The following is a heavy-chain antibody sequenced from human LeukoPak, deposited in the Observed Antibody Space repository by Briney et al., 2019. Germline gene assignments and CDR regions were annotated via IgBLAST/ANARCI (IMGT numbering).Heavy chain of an antibody. CDR1: GGSFSGYY. CDR3: ARLDITMVRGVRSSNWFDP. CDR2: INHSGST. Sequence: KPSETLSLTCAVYGGSFSGYYWSWIRQPPGKGLEWIGEINHSGSTNYNPSLKSRVTISVDTSKNQFSLKLSSVTAADTAVYYCARLDITMVRGVRSSNWFDPWGQGTLVTVSS. J-gene: IGHJ5*02. D-gene: IGHD3-10*01. V-gene: IGHV4-34*01.